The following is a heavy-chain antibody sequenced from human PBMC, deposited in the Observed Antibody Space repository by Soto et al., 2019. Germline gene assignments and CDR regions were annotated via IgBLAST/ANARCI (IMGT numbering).Heavy chain of an antibody. CDR2: MNPNSGNT. D-gene: IGHD1-20*01. V-gene: IGHV1-8*01. CDR1: GYTFTSYD. J-gene: IGHJ3*02. CDR3: ARVSGTTGSFDI. Sequence: QVQLVQSGAEVKKPGASVKVSCKASGYTFTSYDINWVRQATGQGLEWMGWMNPNSGNTGYAQKFQGRVTRTRNTSISTAYMELSSLKSEDTAVYYGARVSGTTGSFDIWGQGTMVTVAS.